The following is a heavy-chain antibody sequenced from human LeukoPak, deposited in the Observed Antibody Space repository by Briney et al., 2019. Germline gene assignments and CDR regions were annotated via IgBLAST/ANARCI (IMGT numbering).Heavy chain of an antibody. CDR2: ISGGGSSP. CDR3: AKDGFLEWELRLFDY. V-gene: IGHV3-23*01. Sequence: GGSLRLSCAASGFTFSSYAMSWVRQAPGKGLEWVSAISGGGSSPYYADSVKGRFTISRDNSKNTLYLQMNSLRAEDTAVYYCAKDGFLEWELRLFDYWGQGTLVTVSS. J-gene: IGHJ4*02. D-gene: IGHD1-26*01. CDR1: GFTFSSYA.